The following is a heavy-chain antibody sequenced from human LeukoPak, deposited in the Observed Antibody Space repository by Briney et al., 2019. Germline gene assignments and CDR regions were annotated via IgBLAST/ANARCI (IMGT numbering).Heavy chain of an antibody. J-gene: IGHJ4*02. V-gene: IGHV3-23*01. CDR3: AKAESGWYKFAS. CDR1: GFTFSSYA. Sequence: GGSLRLSCAASGFTFSSYAMSWVRQAQGKGLEYISSISGSGGTTYYADSVKGRFTISRDNSKSSLYLQLNSLRADDSAIYYRAKAESGWYKFASWGQGTLVTVSS. CDR2: ISGSGGTT. D-gene: IGHD6-19*01.